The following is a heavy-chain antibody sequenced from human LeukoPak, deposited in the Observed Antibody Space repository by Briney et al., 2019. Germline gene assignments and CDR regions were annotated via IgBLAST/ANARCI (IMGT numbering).Heavy chain of an antibody. Sequence: PSETLSLTCTVSGGSISSYYWSWIRQPAGKGLEWIGRIYTSGSTNYNPSLKSRVTMSVDTSKNQFSLKLSSVTAADTAVYYCAGDSWYLLNPEDRYYYYGMDVWGQGTTVTVSS. D-gene: IGHD6-13*01. CDR1: GGSISSYY. CDR3: AGDSWYLLNPEDRYYYYGMDV. J-gene: IGHJ6*02. CDR2: IYTSGST. V-gene: IGHV4-4*07.